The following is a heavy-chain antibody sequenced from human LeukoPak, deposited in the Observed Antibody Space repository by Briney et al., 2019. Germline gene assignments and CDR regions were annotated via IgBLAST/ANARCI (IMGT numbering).Heavy chain of an antibody. CDR1: GFTFSSYG. V-gene: IGHV3-33*01. D-gene: IGHD2-2*01. Sequence: PGRSLRLSCAASGFTFSSYGMHWVRQAPGKGLEWVAVIWYDGSNKYYADSVKGPFTISRDNSKNTLYLQMNSLRAEDTAVYYCATHCSSTSCYDYWGQGTLVTVSS. CDR3: ATHCSSTSCYDY. J-gene: IGHJ4*02. CDR2: IWYDGSNK.